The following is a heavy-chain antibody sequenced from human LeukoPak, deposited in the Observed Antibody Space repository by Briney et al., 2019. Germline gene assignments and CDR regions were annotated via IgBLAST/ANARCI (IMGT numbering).Heavy chain of an antibody. D-gene: IGHD6-19*01. CDR1: GGSISGYY. CDR3: ARELGSSGWNDP. V-gene: IGHV4-4*07. J-gene: IGHJ5*02. CDR2: IYTSGST. Sequence: SETLSLTCTVSGGSISGYYWSWTRQPAGKGLEWIGRIYTSGSTNYNPSLKSRVTISVDTSKNQFSLKLSSVTAADTAVYYCARELGSSGWNDPWGQGTLVTVSS.